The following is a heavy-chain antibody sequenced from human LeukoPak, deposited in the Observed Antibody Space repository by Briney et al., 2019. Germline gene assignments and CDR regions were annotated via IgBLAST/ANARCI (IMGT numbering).Heavy chain of an antibody. CDR3: ARFDDGMDV. CDR2: ISGSGGST. Sequence: GGSLRLSCAASGFTFSSYAMSWVRQAPGKGLEWVSAISGSGGSTYYADSVKGRFTISRDNAKNSLYLQMNSRRVEDTAVYYCARFDDGMDVWGQGTTVTVS. J-gene: IGHJ6*02. CDR1: GFTFSSYA. D-gene: IGHD3-9*01. V-gene: IGHV3-23*01.